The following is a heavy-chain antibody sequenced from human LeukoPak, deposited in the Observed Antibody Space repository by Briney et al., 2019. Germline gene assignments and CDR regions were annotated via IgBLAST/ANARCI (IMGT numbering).Heavy chain of an antibody. D-gene: IGHD4-17*01. J-gene: IGHJ4*02. V-gene: IGHV3-21*04. CDR3: ARDNGDYAVDY. CDR2: ISSSSSSI. CDR1: GFTFSSYS. Sequence: GGSLRLSCAASGFTFSSYSMNWVRQAPGKGLEWVSFISSSSSSINYADSVKGRFTISRDNAKNSLYLQMNSLRAEDTAVYYCARDNGDYAVDYWGQGTLVTVSS.